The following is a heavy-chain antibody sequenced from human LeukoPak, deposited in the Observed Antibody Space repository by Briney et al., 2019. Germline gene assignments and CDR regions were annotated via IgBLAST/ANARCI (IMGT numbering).Heavy chain of an antibody. CDR1: GYTFTSYG. V-gene: IGHV1-18*01. Sequence: ASVKVSCKASGYTFTSYGISWVRQAPGQGLEWMGWISAHNGNTNYAQKLQGRVTMTTDTSTSTAYMELRSLRSDDTAVYYCARDSYYYGSGSYLLHFDYWGQGTLVTVPS. CDR2: ISAHNGNT. D-gene: IGHD3-10*01. J-gene: IGHJ4*02. CDR3: ARDSYYYGSGSYLLHFDY.